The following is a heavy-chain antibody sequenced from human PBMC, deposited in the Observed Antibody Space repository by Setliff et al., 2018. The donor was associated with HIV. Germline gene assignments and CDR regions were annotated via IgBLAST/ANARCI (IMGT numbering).Heavy chain of an antibody. CDR1: GYTLTDYY. CDR2: VSGFNGNT. J-gene: IGHJ5*02. D-gene: IGHD2-8*01. Sequence: GASVKVSCKASGYTLTDYYVQWVRQAPGQGLEWMGWVSGFNGNTKYAQSFQDRVAMTTETATSTAYMEMRSLRSDDTAVYFCARDLTDYNGVVFDPWGRGTLVTVSS. V-gene: IGHV1-18*01. CDR3: ARDLTDYNGVVFDP.